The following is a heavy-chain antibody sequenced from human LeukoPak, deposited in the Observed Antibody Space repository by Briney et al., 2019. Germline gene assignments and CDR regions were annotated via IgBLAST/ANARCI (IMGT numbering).Heavy chain of an antibody. Sequence: GGSLRLSCAASGFTFSSYGMHWVRQAPGKGLEWVAVIWYDGSNKYYADSVKGRFTISRDNSKNTLYLQMNSLRAEDTAVYYCARARVYQLLWSYYYYYGMDVWGQGTTVTVSS. CDR1: GFTFSSYG. D-gene: IGHD2-2*01. V-gene: IGHV3-33*01. J-gene: IGHJ6*02. CDR2: IWYDGSNK. CDR3: ARARVYQLLWSYYYYYGMDV.